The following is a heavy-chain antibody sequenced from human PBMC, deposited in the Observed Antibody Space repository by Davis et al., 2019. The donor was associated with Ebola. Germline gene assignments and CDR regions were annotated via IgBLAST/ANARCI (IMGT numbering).Heavy chain of an antibody. V-gene: IGHV3-48*03. CDR2: ISSSGSTI. CDR1: GFTFSSYE. Sequence: GGSLRLSCAASGFTFSSYEMNWVRQAPGKGLEWVSYISSSGSTIYYADSVKGRFPISRDNAKNSLYLQMNSLRAEDTAVYYCARDRGYYGSGSYYNPYYYYYGMDVWGQGTTVTVSS. D-gene: IGHD3-10*01. J-gene: IGHJ6*02. CDR3: ARDRGYYGSGSYYNPYYYYYGMDV.